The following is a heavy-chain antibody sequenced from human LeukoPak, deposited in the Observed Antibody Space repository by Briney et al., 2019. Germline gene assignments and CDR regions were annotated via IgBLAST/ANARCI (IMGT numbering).Heavy chain of an antibody. Sequence: GGSLRLSCAAPGFTFSSYGMSWVRQAPGKGLEWVSAISGSGGSTYYADSVKGRFTISRDNSKNTLYLQMNSLRAEDTAVYYCAKLLSSRFDIWGQGTMVTVSS. CDR2: ISGSGGST. V-gene: IGHV3-23*01. J-gene: IGHJ3*02. D-gene: IGHD2-15*01. CDR1: GFTFSSYG. CDR3: AKLLSSRFDI.